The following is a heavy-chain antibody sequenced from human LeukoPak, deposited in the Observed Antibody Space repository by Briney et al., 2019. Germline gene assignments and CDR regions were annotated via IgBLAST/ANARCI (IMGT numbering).Heavy chain of an antibody. CDR2: ITSRSSYI. J-gene: IGHJ4*02. V-gene: IGHV3-23*05. CDR1: GFTFSTYG. CDR3: AKRASSSSGLGY. D-gene: IGHD6-6*01. Sequence: GGSLRLSCAASGFTFSTYGMSWVRQAPGKGLEWVSSITSRSSYIFYADSVKGRFTISRDNSKNTLYLQMNSLRAEDTAVYYCAKRASSSSGLGYWGQGTLVTVSS.